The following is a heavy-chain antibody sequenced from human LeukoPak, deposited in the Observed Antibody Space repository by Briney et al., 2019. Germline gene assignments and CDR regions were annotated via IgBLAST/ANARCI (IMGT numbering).Heavy chain of an antibody. D-gene: IGHD3-10*01. J-gene: IGHJ4*02. CDR2: ISSSGSTK. Sequence: TGGSLRLSCAASGFTFSDHYMSWIRQAPGKGLEWISYISSSGSTKYYADSVKGRFTISRDNAKNSLYLQMNSLRAGDTAVYYCASYNNLTMVRGVIWGKLDYWGQGTLVTVSS. V-gene: IGHV3-11*04. CDR1: GFTFSDHY. CDR3: ASYNNLTMVRGVIWGKLDY.